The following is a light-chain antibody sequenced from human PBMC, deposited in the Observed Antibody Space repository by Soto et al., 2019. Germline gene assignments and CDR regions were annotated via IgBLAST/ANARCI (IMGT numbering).Light chain of an antibody. J-gene: IGLJ1*01. CDR3: SSYAGAHIV. CDR2: DVS. CDR1: SSDVGGYNY. Sequence: QSALTQPPSASGSPGQSVAISCTGTSSDVGGYNYVSWYQQYPGKAPKLMIYDVSKRPSGVPDRFSGSKSGNTASLTVSGFQAEDEVDYYCSSYAGAHIVFGTGTKVTVL. V-gene: IGLV2-8*01.